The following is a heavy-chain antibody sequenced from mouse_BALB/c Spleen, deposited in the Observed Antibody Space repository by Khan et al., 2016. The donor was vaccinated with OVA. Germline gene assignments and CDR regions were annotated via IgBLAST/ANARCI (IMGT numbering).Heavy chain of an antibody. J-gene: IGHJ3*01. CDR2: VNPNNGDT. CDR1: GYSFTVYY. V-gene: IGHV1-26*01. CDR3: GRGNELLPY. Sequence: VQLQQSGPDLVKPGASVKISCTASGYSFTVYYMTWVKQSHGKSPEWIGRVNPNNGDTNYNQNFKGQAILTVDKSSNTAYMELRSLTSEESGVFFGGRGNELLPYGGKGT.